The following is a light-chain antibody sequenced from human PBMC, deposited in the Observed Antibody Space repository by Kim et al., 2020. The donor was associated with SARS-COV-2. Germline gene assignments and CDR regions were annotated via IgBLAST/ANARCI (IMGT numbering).Light chain of an antibody. CDR2: GAS. Sequence: SPGERATLSCRASQSVSGTYLAWYQQRPGQAPRLLIYGASNRATGIPDTFSGSGSGTDFTLTISRLEPEDFAVYYCQLYGSSPPITFGGGTKVEIK. J-gene: IGKJ4*01. V-gene: IGKV3-20*01. CDR3: QLYGSSPPIT. CDR1: QSVSGTY.